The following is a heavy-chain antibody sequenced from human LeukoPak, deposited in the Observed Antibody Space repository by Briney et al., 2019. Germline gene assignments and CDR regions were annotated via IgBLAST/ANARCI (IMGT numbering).Heavy chain of an antibody. Sequence: PGGSLRLSCAASAFTFSSYAMHWVRQAPGKGLEWVAVISYDGSNKYYADSVKGRFTISRDNSKNTLYLQMNSLRAEDTAVYYCARDYDSIHAFDIWGQGTLVTVSS. J-gene: IGHJ3*02. CDR2: ISYDGSNK. CDR1: AFTFSSYA. CDR3: ARDYDSIHAFDI. D-gene: IGHD5-12*01. V-gene: IGHV3-30-3*01.